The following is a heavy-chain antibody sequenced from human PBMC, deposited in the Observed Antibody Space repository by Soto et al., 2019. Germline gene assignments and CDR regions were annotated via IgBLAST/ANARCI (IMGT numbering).Heavy chain of an antibody. CDR1: GFTFDDYA. CDR3: AKGGVSLGYFYYMDV. D-gene: IGHD3-9*01. J-gene: IGHJ6*03. Sequence: ESGGALVQPGKSLRLSCAASGFTFDDYAMHWVRQAPGKGLEWVSGISWNGRSKAYAASVEGRFTISRDSASNSLFLQMDSLRSEDTALYYCAKGGVSLGYFYYMDVWGKGTTVTVSS. V-gene: IGHV3-9*01. CDR2: ISWNGRSK.